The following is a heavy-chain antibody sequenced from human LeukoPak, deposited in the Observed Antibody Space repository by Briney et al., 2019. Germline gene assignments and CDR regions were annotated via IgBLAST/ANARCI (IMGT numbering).Heavy chain of an antibody. V-gene: IGHV1-18*01. D-gene: IGHD6-13*01. CDR1: GYIFTSYG. CDR2: ISVYNGNT. J-gene: IGHJ4*02. Sequence: ASVKVSCKASGYIFTSYGISWVRQAPGQGLEWMGWISVYNGNTNYPQRLQGRVTMTTDTSTTTAYMELRSLRSDDTAVYYCARNQQQLVPTLVYWGQGTLVTVFS. CDR3: ARNQQQLVPTLVY.